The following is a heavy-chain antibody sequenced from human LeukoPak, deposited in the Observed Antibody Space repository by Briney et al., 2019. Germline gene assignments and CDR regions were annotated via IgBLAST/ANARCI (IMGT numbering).Heavy chain of an antibody. J-gene: IGHJ4*02. V-gene: IGHV1-46*01. CDR2: INPSGGST. D-gene: IGHD6-13*01. CDR3: ARSSSSWKSHFDY. CDR1: GYTFTSYY. Sequence: GASVKVSCKATGYTFTSYYMHWVRQARGQGLEWMGIINPSGGSTSYAQKFQGRVTMTRDTSTSTVYMELSSLRSEDTAVYYCARSSSSWKSHFDYWGQGTLVTVSS.